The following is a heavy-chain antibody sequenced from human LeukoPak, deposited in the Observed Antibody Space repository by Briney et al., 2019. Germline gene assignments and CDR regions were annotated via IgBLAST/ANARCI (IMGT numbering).Heavy chain of an antibody. CDR2: ISSSSSTI. Sequence: PGGSLRLSCAASGFTFSSYSMNWVRQAPGKGLEWVSYISSSSSTIYYADSVKGRFTISRDNAKNSLYLQMNSLRAEDTAVYYCASWRAVAGTGFDYWGQGTLVTVSS. D-gene: IGHD6-19*01. CDR3: ASWRAVAGTGFDY. CDR1: GFTFSSYS. J-gene: IGHJ4*02. V-gene: IGHV3-48*04.